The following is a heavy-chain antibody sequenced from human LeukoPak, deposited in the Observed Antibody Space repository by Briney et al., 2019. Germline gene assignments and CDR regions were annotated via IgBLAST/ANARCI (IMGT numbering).Heavy chain of an antibody. J-gene: IGHJ1*01. CDR1: PYSISSGYY. D-gene: IGHD3-22*01. Sequence: SETLSLTCAVSPYSISSGYYWGWIRQPPAKGLEWIGSVYYSGSTYYNPSLKSRVTISVDTSDKQFSLRLTSVTAADTAVYYCARRRYYDGSGYLEWGQGTLLSVSS. CDR2: VYYSGST. CDR3: ARRRYYDGSGYLE. V-gene: IGHV4-38-2*01.